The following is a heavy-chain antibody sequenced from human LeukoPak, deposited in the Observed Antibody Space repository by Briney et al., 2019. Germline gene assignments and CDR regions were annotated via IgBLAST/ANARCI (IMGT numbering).Heavy chain of an antibody. CDR3: AKDRSGSYSSEYFQH. J-gene: IGHJ1*01. Sequence: GGSLRLSCAASGFTLSSYWMSWVRQAPGKGLEWVANIKQDGSEKYYADSVKGRFTISRDNSKNTLYLQMNSLRAEDTAVYYCAKDRSGSYSSEYFQHWGQGTLVTVSS. CDR1: GFTLSSYW. D-gene: IGHD1-26*01. CDR2: IKQDGSEK. V-gene: IGHV3-7*01.